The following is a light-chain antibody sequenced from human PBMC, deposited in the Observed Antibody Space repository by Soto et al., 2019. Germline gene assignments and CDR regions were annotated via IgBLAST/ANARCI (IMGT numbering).Light chain of an antibody. Sequence: QSVLTQPPSVSGAPGQRVTISCTGSSSNIGAGYDVHWYQQLPGTVPKLLIFGNSNRPSGVPDRFSGSKSGTSASLAITGLQPEDEADYYCQSYDTSLRGWFFGTGTKVTVL. CDR3: QSYDTSLRGWF. CDR2: GNS. J-gene: IGLJ1*01. V-gene: IGLV1-40*01. CDR1: SSNIGAGYD.